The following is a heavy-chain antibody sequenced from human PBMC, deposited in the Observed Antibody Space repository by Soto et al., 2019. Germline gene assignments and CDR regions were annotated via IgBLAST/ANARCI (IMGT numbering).Heavy chain of an antibody. CDR2: IRSSGST. V-gene: IGHV4-39*01. CDR1: GGSISSTTYY. CDR3: ARHPDDYSNYRWFGP. J-gene: IGHJ5*02. D-gene: IGHD4-4*01. Sequence: QLQLQESGPGLVKPSETLSLTCTVSGGSISSTTYYCAWIRQPPGKGLEWIGSIRSSGSTYYSPSLKSRVTIPVATSQNQFSLSLTSVTAADTAVYYCARHPDDYSNYRWFGPWGQGTLVTVSS.